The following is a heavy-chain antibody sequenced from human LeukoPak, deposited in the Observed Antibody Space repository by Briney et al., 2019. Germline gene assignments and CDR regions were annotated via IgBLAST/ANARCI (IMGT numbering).Heavy chain of an antibody. V-gene: IGHV3-30-3*01. J-gene: IGHJ4*02. D-gene: IGHD3-22*01. CDR2: ISYDGSNK. Sequence: PGGSLRLSCAASGFTFSSYAMHWVRQAPGKGLEWVAVISYDGSNKYYADSVKGRFTISRDNSKNTLYLQMNSLRAEDTAVYYCARDSSVYYDSSGYSFFEYWGQGTLVTVSS. CDR3: ARDSSVYYDSSGYSFFEY. CDR1: GFTFSSYA.